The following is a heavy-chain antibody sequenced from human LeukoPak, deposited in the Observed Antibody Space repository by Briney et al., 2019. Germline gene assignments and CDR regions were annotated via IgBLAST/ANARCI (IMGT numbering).Heavy chain of an antibody. D-gene: IGHD3-10*01. Sequence: SETLSLTCTVSGGSISSYYWSWIRQPPGKGLEWIGYIYYSGSTNYNPSLKSRVTISVDTSKNQFSLKLSSVTAADTAVYYCARDVLLWFGGENWFDPWGQGTLVTVSS. J-gene: IGHJ5*02. CDR3: ARDVLLWFGGENWFDP. CDR2: IYYSGST. V-gene: IGHV4-59*01. CDR1: GGSISSYY.